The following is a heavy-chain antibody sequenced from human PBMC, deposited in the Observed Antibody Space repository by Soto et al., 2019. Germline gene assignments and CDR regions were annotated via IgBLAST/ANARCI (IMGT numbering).Heavy chain of an antibody. Sequence: SSVKLARTRSVCTISSDVIGLLRMATGQGLEWMGGIIPIFGTANYAQKFQGRVTITADESTSTAYMELSSLRSEDTAVYYCARARGPTGTSYFDYWGQGTLVTFSP. D-gene: IGHD1-1*01. CDR1: VCTISSDV. CDR2: IIPIFGTA. CDR3: ARARGPTGTSYFDY. V-gene: IGHV1-69*01. J-gene: IGHJ4*02.